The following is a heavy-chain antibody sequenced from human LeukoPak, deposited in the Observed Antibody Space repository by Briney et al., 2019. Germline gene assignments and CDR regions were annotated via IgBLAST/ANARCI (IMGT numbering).Heavy chain of an antibody. CDR3: AKDSWRHGSSSFDN. CDR2: ISTYNGNT. D-gene: IGHD6-6*01. CDR1: GYIFSSYS. J-gene: IGHJ4*02. V-gene: IGHV1-18*01. Sequence: ASVKVSCKASGYIFSSYSINWVRQAPGQGLEWMGWISTYNGNTNYAQKLQSRVTMTTDTSTSTAYMELRSLRSDDTAVYYCAKDSWRHGSSSFDNCGQGSLVTVSS.